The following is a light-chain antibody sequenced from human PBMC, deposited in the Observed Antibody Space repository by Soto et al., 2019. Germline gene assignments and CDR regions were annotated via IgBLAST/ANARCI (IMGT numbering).Light chain of an antibody. CDR1: QSVRISY. CDR2: GAS. Sequence: EIVLTHSPGTLSLSPGERATLSFRASQSVRISYLAWYQQKPGQAPRLRIYGASTRASDIPARLSGTGSGAEFTLTISSLQSEDFAVYYCQQYHYWWAFGQGTKVDIK. CDR3: QQYHYWWA. V-gene: IGKV3-15*01. J-gene: IGKJ1*01.